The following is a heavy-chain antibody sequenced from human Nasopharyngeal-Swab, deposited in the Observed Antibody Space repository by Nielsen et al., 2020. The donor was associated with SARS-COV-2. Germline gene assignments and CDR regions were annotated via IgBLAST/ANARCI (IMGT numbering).Heavy chain of an antibody. CDR1: GGSFSGYY. CDR3: ASSTYQGRSD. Sequence: SETLSLTCAVSGGSFSGYYWSWIRQPPGKGLEWIGEINHSGSTNYNPSLKSRVTISVDTSKNQFSLKLSFVTTADTAVYYCASSTYQGRSDWGQGTLVTVSS. D-gene: IGHD1-1*01. CDR2: INHSGST. V-gene: IGHV4-34*01. J-gene: IGHJ4*02.